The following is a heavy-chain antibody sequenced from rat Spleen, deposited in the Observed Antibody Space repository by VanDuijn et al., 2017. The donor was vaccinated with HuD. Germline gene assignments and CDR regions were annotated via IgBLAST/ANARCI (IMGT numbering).Heavy chain of an antibody. CDR1: GFSLTSYS. V-gene: IGHV2-63*01. J-gene: IGHJ4*01. CDR2: MRDNGDT. D-gene: IGHD4-4*01. Sequence: QVQLKESGPGLVQPSQTLSLTCTVSGFSLTSYSIHWVRQPPGKGLEWMGRMRDNGDTSYNSALKSRLNINRDPSQNQVFLRMNRLQTDDTGTTYCVRDGTTGLLAYVVDAWGQGASVTVSS. CDR3: VRDGTTGLLAYVVDA.